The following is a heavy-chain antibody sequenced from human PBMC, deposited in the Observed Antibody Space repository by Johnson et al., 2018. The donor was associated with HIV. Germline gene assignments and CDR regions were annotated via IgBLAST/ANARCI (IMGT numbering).Heavy chain of an antibody. CDR2: IQYDGSDK. J-gene: IGHJ3*02. D-gene: IGHD1-26*01. Sequence: QEQLVESGGGVVQPGRSLRLSCAASGFTFRSNGMHWVRQAPGKGLEWVTFIQYDGSDKSYADSVKGRFTVSRDNSKNTLYLQMNSLRAEDTAVYYCAKGFGASSGAFDIWGQGTMVTVSS. V-gene: IGHV3-30*18. CDR1: GFTFRSNG. CDR3: AKGFGASSGAFDI.